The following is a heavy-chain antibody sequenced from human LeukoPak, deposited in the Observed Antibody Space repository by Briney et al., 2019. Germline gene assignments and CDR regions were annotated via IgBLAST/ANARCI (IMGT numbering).Heavy chain of an antibody. D-gene: IGHD2-15*01. J-gene: IGHJ4*02. CDR3: ARGYCSGGSCYFEGFDY. CDR2: INPNSGGT. V-gene: IGHV1-2*04. Sequence: GASVKVSCKASGYTFTGYYMHWVRQAPGQGLEWVGWINPNSGGTNYAQKFQGWVTMTRDTSISTAYMELGRLRSDDTAVYYCARGYCSGGSCYFEGFDYWGQGTLVTVSS. CDR1: GYTFTGYY.